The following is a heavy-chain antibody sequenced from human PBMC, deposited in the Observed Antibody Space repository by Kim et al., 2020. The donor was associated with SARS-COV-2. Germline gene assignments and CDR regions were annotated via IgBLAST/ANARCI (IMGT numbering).Heavy chain of an antibody. D-gene: IGHD3-10*01. CDR1: GFTFSSYA. J-gene: IGHJ4*02. CDR2: ISGSGGST. V-gene: IGHV3-23*01. CDR3: AKNYYYGSGSYYIFDD. Sequence: GGSLRLSCAASGFTFSSYAMSWVRQAPGKGLEWVSAISGSGGSTYYADPVKGRFTSSRDNSKHTLYLQMNSLRAEDTAVYYCAKNYYYGSGSYYIFDDWGQGTLVTVSS.